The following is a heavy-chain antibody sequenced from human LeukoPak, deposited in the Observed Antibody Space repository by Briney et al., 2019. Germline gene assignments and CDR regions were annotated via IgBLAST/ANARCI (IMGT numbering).Heavy chain of an antibody. Sequence: GGSLRLSCAASGFTFSSYSMNWVRQAPGEGLEWVSYISSSSSTIYYVDSVKGRFTMSRDNAKDSLYLQMNSLRAEDTAVYYCARDLSDSTSYYYYGMDVWGQGTTVTVSS. CDR3: ARDLSDSTSYYYYGMDV. V-gene: IGHV3-48*04. J-gene: IGHJ6*02. CDR2: ISSSSSTI. CDR1: GFTFSSYS. D-gene: IGHD2-21*02.